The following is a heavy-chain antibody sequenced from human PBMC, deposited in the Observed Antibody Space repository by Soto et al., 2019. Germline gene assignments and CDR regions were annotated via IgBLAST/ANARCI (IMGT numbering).Heavy chain of an antibody. CDR3: AKEMIASTLADFFDY. J-gene: IGHJ4*02. CDR2: ICGSGGRT. D-gene: IGHD2-21*01. V-gene: IGHV3-23*01. Sequence: EVQLLESGGGLIQPGGSLRLSCEASGFTFSNYGMTWVRLAPGKGLEWVSNICGSGGRTFYADPVKGRFTISRDNSKNPLYLQMNSLRAEDTAVYYCAKEMIASTLADFFDYLGQGTMVTVSS. CDR1: GFTFSNYG.